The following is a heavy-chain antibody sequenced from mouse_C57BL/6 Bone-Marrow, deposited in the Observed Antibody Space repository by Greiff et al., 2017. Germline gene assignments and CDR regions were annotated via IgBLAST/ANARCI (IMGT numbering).Heavy chain of an antibody. Sequence: EVQGVESGGGLVKPGGSLKLSCAASGFTFSDYGMHWVRQAPEKGLEWVAYIRSGSSTISYAATVTGRFTISRDNAKNTLLLQRTSLRSEDTAMYYCARMNYGGDLDYWGQGTTLTVSS. J-gene: IGHJ2*01. D-gene: IGHD1-2*01. V-gene: IGHV5-17*01. CDR1: GFTFSDYG. CDR3: ARMNYGGDLDY. CDR2: IRSGSSTI.